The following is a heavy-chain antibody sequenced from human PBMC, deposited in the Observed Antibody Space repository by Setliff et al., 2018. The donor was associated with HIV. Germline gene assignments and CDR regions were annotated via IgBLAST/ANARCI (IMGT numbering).Heavy chain of an antibody. D-gene: IGHD5-18*01. CDR3: ARHLNTAMVDYYYYYMDV. V-gene: IGHV4-39*07. CDR1: GGSISSSNYC. Sequence: SETLSLTCTVSGGSISSSNYCWGWIRQPPGKGLEWIGSIYYSGSTYYNPSLKSRVTISVDTSKNQFSLKLSSVTAADTAVYYCARHLNTAMVDYYYYYMDVWGKGTTVTVSS. J-gene: IGHJ6*03. CDR2: IYYSGST.